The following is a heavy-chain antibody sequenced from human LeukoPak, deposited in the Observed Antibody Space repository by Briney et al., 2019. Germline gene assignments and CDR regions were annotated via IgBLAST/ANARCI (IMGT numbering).Heavy chain of an antibody. V-gene: IGHV3-48*03. CDR1: GFTFSSYE. CDR3: ARDASSDYGDYYYDMDV. Sequence: GGSLRLSCAASGFTFSSYEMNWVRQAPGKGLEWVSYISSSGSTIYYADSVKGRFTISRDNAKNSLYLQMNSLRAEDTAVYYCARDASSDYGDYYYDMDVWGKGTTVTVSS. D-gene: IGHD4-17*01. CDR2: ISSSGSTI. J-gene: IGHJ6*03.